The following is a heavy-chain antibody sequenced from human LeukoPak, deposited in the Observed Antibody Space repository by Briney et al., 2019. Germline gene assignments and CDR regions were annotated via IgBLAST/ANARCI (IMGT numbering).Heavy chain of an antibody. Sequence: ASVKVSCKASGYTFTSYGISWVRQAPGQGLEWMGWISAYNGNTNYAQKLQGRVTMTTDTSTSTAYMELRSLRSDDTAVYYCARSSSPRSYYYGMDVWGQGTTVTVSS. D-gene: IGHD6-13*01. CDR1: GYTFTSYG. J-gene: IGHJ6*02. V-gene: IGHV1-18*01. CDR3: ARSSSPRSYYYGMDV. CDR2: ISAYNGNT.